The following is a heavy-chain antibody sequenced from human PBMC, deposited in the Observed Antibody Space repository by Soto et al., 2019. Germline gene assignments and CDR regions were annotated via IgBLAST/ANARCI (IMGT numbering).Heavy chain of an antibody. D-gene: IGHD1-26*01. CDR1: GGTFSSYS. V-gene: IGHV1-69*01. J-gene: IGHJ4*02. Sequence: QVQLVQSGAEVKKPGSSVNVSCKASGGTFSSYSINWVRQAPGQGLEWMGEIIPIFGTANYAQKFQGRVTITADESTSTAYMELSSLRSEDTAVYYCARDGGRHSGGIDYWGPGTLVTVSS. CDR2: IIPIFGTA. CDR3: ARDGGRHSGGIDY.